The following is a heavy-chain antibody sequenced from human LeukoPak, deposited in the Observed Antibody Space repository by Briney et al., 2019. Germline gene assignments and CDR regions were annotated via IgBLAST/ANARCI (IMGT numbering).Heavy chain of an antibody. CDR1: GGTFSSYG. V-gene: IGHV1-69*04. CDR2: IIPILGTA. J-gene: IGHJ4*02. D-gene: IGHD3-22*01. CDR3: ASGRYYYDTSGYYRGTTDY. Sequence: SVKVSCKASGGTFSSYGFSWVRQAPGQGLEWMGRIIPILGTANYAQKFQGRVTITADTSTSTAYMELSSLKSEDTAVYYCASGRYYYDTSGYYRGTTDYWGQGTLVIVSS.